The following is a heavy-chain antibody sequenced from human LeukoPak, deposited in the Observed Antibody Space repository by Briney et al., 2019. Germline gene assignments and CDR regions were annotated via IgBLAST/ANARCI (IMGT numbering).Heavy chain of an antibody. J-gene: IGHJ5*02. D-gene: IGHD3-10*01. CDR2: IYYSGST. Sequence: SQTLSLTCTVSGGSISSGGYYWSWIRQHPGKGLEWIGYIYYSGSTYYNLSLKSRVTISVDTSKNQFSLKLSSVTAADTAVYYCARARTMVRGDGWFDPWGQGTLVTVSS. CDR3: ARARTMVRGDGWFDP. CDR1: GGSISSGGYY. V-gene: IGHV4-31*03.